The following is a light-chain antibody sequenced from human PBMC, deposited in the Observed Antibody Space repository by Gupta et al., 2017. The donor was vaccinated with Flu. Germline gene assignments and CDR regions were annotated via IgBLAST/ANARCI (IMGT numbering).Light chain of an antibody. CDR3: QVWDSSSDLVV. J-gene: IGLJ2*01. CDR2: DDS. CDR1: NIGGKT. Sequence: SYVLTPPPSVSVAPGQTARITCGGNNIGGKTVHWYRQRPGQAPVLVVYDDSGRPSGIPERFSGSNSGNTATLTISRVEAGDEADYYCQVWDSSSDLVVFGGGTKLTVL. V-gene: IGLV3-21*02.